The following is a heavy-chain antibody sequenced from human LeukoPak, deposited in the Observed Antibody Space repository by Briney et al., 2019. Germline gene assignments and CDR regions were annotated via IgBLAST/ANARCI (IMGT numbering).Heavy chain of an antibody. CDR3: AKGTIGRFGEFSY. V-gene: IGHV3-30*04. CDR1: GITFSSYA. Sequence: GGSLRLSCAASGITFSSYAMHWVRQAPGKGLEWVAVISYDGSNKYYADSVKGRFTISRDNSKSTLYLQMNSLRAEDTAVYYCAKGTIGRFGEFSYWGQGTLVTVSS. CDR2: ISYDGSNK. D-gene: IGHD3-10*01. J-gene: IGHJ4*02.